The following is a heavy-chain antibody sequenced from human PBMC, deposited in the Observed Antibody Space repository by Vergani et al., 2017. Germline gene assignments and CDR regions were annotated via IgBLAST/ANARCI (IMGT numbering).Heavy chain of an antibody. CDR3: ARGRGVWSYYYGMDV. CDR1: GFTFSSYS. CDR2: ISSSSSTI. J-gene: IGHJ6*02. V-gene: IGHV3-48*04. Sequence: EVQLVESGGGLVQPGGSLRLSCAASGFTFSSYSMNWVRQAPGKGLEWVSYISSSSSTIYYADSVKGRFTISRDNAKNTLYLQMNSLRAEDTAVYYCARGRGVWSYYYGMDVWGQGTTVTVSS. D-gene: IGHD3-10*01.